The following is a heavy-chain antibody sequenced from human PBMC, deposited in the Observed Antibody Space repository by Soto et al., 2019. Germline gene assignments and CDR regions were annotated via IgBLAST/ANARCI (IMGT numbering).Heavy chain of an antibody. CDR1: GFTFSNAW. CDR2: IKSKTDGGTT. Sequence: GGSLRLSCAASGFTFSNAWMNWVRQAPGKGLEWVGRIKSKTDGGTTDYAAPVKGRFTISRDDSKNTLYLQMNSLKTEDTAVYYCTLPVEYCSSTSCRPFDPWGQGTLVTVSS. V-gene: IGHV3-15*07. CDR3: TLPVEYCSSTSCRPFDP. D-gene: IGHD2-2*01. J-gene: IGHJ5*02.